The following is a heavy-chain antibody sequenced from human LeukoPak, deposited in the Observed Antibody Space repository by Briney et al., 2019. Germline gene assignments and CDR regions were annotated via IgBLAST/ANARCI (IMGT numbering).Heavy chain of an antibody. CDR1: GGSISSYY. CDR3: ARDLALGYCSSTSCPNYYYYYMDV. J-gene: IGHJ6*03. Sequence: SETLSLTCTVSGGSISSYYWSWIRQPAGMGLEWIGRIYTSGSTNYNPSLKSRVTMSVGTSKNQFSLKLSSVTAADTAVYYCARDLALGYCSSTSCPNYYYYYMDVWGKGTTVTVSS. CDR2: IYTSGST. D-gene: IGHD2-2*01. V-gene: IGHV4-4*07.